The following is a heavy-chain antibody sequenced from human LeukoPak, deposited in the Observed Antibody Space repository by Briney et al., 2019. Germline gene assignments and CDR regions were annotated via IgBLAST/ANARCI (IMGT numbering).Heavy chain of an antibody. CDR3: ARLVLVPRSYYFDY. D-gene: IGHD6-13*01. CDR2: IYYSGTT. Sequence: PSETLSLTCTVSGGSISSYYWSWIRQPPGKGLEWIGYIYYSGTTNYNPSLKSRVTISVDTSKNQFSLKLSSVTAADTAVYYRARLVLVPRSYYFDYWGQGTLVTVSS. J-gene: IGHJ4*02. V-gene: IGHV4-59*08. CDR1: GGSISSYY.